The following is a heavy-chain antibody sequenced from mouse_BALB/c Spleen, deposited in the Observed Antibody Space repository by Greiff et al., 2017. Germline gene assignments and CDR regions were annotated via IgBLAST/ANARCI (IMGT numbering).Heavy chain of an antibody. V-gene: IGHV7-3*02. J-gene: IGHJ2*01. D-gene: IGHD2-2*01. CDR2: IRNKANGYTT. CDR1: GFTFTDYY. CDR3: ARDAAGGYGLDY. Sequence: EVKLMESGGGLVQPGGSLRLSCATSGFTFTDYYMSWVRQPPGKALEWLGFIRNKANGYTTEYSASVKGRFTISRDNSQSILYLQMNTLRAEDSATYYCARDAAGGYGLDYWGQGTTLTVSS.